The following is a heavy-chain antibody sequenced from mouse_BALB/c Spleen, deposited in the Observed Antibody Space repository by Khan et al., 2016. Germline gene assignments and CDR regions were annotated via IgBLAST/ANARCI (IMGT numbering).Heavy chain of an antibody. V-gene: IGHV4-1*02. CDR2: INPDSSKI. D-gene: IGHD1-2*01. Sequence: EVELVESGGGLVQPGGSLKLSCAASGFAFSRYWMSWVRQAPGKGLEWIGEINPDSSKINYTPSLKDKFIISRDNAKNTLYLQMSNVRSEDTALFVCARLHDDGYMSYWGQGTTLTVSS. CDR3: ARLHDDGYMSY. CDR1: GFAFSRYW. J-gene: IGHJ2*01.